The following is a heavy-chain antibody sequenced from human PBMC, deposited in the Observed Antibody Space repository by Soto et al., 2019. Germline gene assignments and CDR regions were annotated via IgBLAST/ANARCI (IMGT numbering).Heavy chain of an antibody. V-gene: IGHV4-39*01. D-gene: IGHD1-20*01. J-gene: IGHJ1*01. Sequence: SETLSLTCTVSGASLSVHSYYWNWILHPPGKGLEWIGSSSYSGTTYFNPSLKSRATISVDTSKNQFSLRLTSVTAADTAIYYCTRRYNWNDNYFHPGGTGALVTVS. CDR3: TRRYNWNDNYFHP. CDR1: GASLSVHSYY. CDR2: SSYSGTT.